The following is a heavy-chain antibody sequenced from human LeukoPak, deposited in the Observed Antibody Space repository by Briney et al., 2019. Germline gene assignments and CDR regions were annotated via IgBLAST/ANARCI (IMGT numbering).Heavy chain of an antibody. CDR2: IYNSGSI. CDR3: ARASPPYYYYYGMDV. V-gene: IGHV4-59*11. CDR1: GGSIRSHY. J-gene: IGHJ6*02. D-gene: IGHD6-6*01. Sequence: SETLSLICTVSGGSIRSHYWSWIRQTSGKGLEWIGHIYNSGSIIYNPSLKSRVTISVDTSNNQFSLNLNSVTAADTAVYYCARASPPYYYYYGMDVWGQGTTVTVSS.